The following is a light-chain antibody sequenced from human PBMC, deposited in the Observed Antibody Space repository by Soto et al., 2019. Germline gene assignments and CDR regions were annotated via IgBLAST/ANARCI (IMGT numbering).Light chain of an antibody. CDR2: EAS. J-gene: IGKJ1*01. CDR3: QQYNTFWT. V-gene: IGKV1-5*03. Sequence: DIQITHSRSTVSSCVLHGGTVTCRASQNIYTWLAWYQQTPRKATNLLIYEASSLETGAPTMFSGSGSGTDSTPTISRVQPDDFATYYCQQYNTFWTFGQGTKVDIK. CDR1: QNIYTW.